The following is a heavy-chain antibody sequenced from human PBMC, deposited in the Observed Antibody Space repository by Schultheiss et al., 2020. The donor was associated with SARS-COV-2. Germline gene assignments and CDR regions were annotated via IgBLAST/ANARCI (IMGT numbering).Heavy chain of an antibody. J-gene: IGHJ4*02. CDR2: IKSDGNFT. D-gene: IGHD3-22*01. V-gene: IGHV3-74*01. CDR1: GFAFSSYS. CDR3: ARDRGYSPDY. Sequence: GESLKISCTASGFAFSSYSMTWVRQAPGKGLVWVSLIKSDGNFTTYADSVKGRFTISRDNAKNTLYLQVSSLRAEDTAVYYCARDRGYSPDYWGQGTLVTVSS.